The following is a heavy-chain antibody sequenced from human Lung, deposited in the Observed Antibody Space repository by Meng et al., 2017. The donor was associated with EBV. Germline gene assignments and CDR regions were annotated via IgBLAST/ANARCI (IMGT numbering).Heavy chain of an antibody. CDR3: ARAVDTGYFDY. J-gene: IGHJ4*02. CDR2: IYYSGST. Sequence: HGPSQESGSGLVKPSQTLSLTCTVSGGTISSGGHYWSWIRQHPGKGLEWIGYIYYSGSTYYNPSLKSLVSISVDTSNNQFSLKLSSVTAADTAVYYCARAVDTGYFDYWGQGTLVTVSS. V-gene: IGHV4-31*01. D-gene: IGHD5-18*01. CDR1: GGTISSGGHY.